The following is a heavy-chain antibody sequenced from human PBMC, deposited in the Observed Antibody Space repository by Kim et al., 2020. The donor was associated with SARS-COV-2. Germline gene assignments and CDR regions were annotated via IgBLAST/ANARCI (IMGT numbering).Heavy chain of an antibody. J-gene: IGHJ5*02. V-gene: IGHV1-46*04. CDR3: ARDSLGETDP. D-gene: IGHD3-10*01. Sequence: STSYEQKLKGRVTMTRDTSTCTVYMELSSLYSEETAVYYCARDSLGETDPWGQGTLVTVSS. CDR2: ST.